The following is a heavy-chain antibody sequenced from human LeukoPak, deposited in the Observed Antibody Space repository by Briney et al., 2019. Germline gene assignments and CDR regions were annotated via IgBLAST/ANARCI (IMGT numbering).Heavy chain of an antibody. V-gene: IGHV3-53*01. J-gene: IGHJ5*02. CDR3: ARDYYDSSGYYYFDP. Sequence: GGSLRLSCAASGFTFSSYSMNWARQAPGKGLEWVSVIYSGGSTYYADSVKGRFTISRDNSKNTLYLQMNSLRAEDTAVYYCARDYYDSSGYYYFDPWGQGTLVTVSS. D-gene: IGHD3-22*01. CDR2: IYSGGST. CDR1: GFTFSSYS.